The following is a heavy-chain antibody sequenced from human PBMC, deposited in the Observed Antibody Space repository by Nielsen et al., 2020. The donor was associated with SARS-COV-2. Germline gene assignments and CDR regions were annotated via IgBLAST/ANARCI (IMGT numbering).Heavy chain of an antibody. CDR2: IWYDGSNK. J-gene: IGHJ4*02. V-gene: IGHV3-33*01. Sequence: GESLKISCAASGFTFSSYGMHWVRQAPGKGLEWVAVIWYDGSNKYYADSVKGRFTISRDNSKNTLYLQMNSLRAEDTAVYYCARAVLAGHHPYPYYFDYWGQGTLVTVSS. CDR1: GFTFSSYG. D-gene: IGHD2-2*01. CDR3: ARAVLAGHHPYPYYFDY.